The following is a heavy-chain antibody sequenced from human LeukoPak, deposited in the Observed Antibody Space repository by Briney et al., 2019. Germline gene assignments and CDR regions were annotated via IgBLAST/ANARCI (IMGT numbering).Heavy chain of an antibody. CDR3: ARGYCSGGSCYLAY. Sequence: GGSLRLSCAASGFTFSSYWMSWVRQAPGKGLEWVANIKQDGSEKYYVDSVKGRFTISRDNAKNSLYLQMNSLRAEDTAVYYCARGYCSGGSCYLAYWGQGTLVTVSS. D-gene: IGHD2-15*01. CDR2: IKQDGSEK. CDR1: GFTFSSYW. V-gene: IGHV3-7*01. J-gene: IGHJ4*02.